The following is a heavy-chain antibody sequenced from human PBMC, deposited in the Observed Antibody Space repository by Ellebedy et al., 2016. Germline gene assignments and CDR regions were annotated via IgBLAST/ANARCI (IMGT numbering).Heavy chain of an antibody. CDR2: ISSSRSYI. CDR1: GFSFNTYT. V-gene: IGHV3-21*01. CDR3: ARARGSITVAGFDF. D-gene: IGHD6-19*01. Sequence: GGSLRLSCAASGFSFNTYTMNWVRQAPGKGLEWVSSISSSRSYIYYADSVKGRFTISRDNPKNSLDLQMRSLRAEDTAVYYCARARGSITVAGFDFWGQGTLVTVSS. J-gene: IGHJ4*02.